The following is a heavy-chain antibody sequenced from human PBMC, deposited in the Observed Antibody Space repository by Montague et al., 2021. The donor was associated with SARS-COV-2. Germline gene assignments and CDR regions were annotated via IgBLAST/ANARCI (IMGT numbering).Heavy chain of an antibody. CDR2: INHRGTS. Sequence: SETLPLTCAVYGGSFSDYYWSWTRQPPGKGLEWIGEINHRGTSNYNPSLKSRVSISVDTSKNQFSLYLGSVTAADTAVYYCARGRQHFNMIVVVMTGGEYYFDYWAQGTLVTVSS. V-gene: IGHV4-34*01. CDR3: ARGRQHFNMIVVVMTGGEYYFDY. CDR1: GGSFSDYY. J-gene: IGHJ4*02. D-gene: IGHD3-22*01.